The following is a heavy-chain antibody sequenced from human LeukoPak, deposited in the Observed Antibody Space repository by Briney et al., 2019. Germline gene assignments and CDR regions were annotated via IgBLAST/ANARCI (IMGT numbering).Heavy chain of an antibody. D-gene: IGHD3-16*01. V-gene: IGHV4-34*01. CDR3: ASFRWGVGFEY. CDR1: GGSFSGYY. J-gene: IGHJ4*02. CDR2: INHSGST. Sequence: SETLSLTCAAYGGSFSGYYWTSIRQSPGKGLEWIGEINHSGSTNYNPSLKSRVTISVDTSKNQFSLKLNSVTDADTAVYYCASFRWGVGFEYWGQGTLVTVSS.